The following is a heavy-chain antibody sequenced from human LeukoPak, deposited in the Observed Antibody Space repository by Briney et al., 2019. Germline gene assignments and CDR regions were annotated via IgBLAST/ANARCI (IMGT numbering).Heavy chain of an antibody. CDR3: AREGYDIHFDY. J-gene: IGHJ4*02. Sequence: SETLSLTCTVSGGSISSYYWSWIRQPPGKGLEWIGYIYYSGSTNYNPSLKSRVTISVDTSKNQFSLKLSSVTAADTAAYYCAREGYDIHFDYWGQGTLVTVSS. CDR1: GGSISSYY. V-gene: IGHV4-59*01. D-gene: IGHD3-9*01. CDR2: IYYSGST.